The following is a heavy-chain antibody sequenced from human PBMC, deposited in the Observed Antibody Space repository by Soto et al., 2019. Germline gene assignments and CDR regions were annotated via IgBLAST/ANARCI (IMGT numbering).Heavy chain of an antibody. J-gene: IGHJ4*02. D-gene: IGHD3-9*01. V-gene: IGHV2-5*02. CDR2: IYWDDDK. CDR1: GFSLSTTGVG. CDR3: AHTMIRLVSHIQFDY. Sequence: SGPTLVNPTQTLTLTCTYSGFSLSTTGVGVGWIRQSPRKALEWLALIYWDDDKRYSPSLKSRLTITKDTSKSQVVLTMTNMDPVDTATYYCAHTMIRLVSHIQFDYWGQGSLVTVS.